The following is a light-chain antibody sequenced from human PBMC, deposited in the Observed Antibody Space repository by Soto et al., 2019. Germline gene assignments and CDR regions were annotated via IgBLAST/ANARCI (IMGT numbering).Light chain of an antibody. CDR3: SSYAGSNIYV. V-gene: IGLV2-8*01. Sequence: QPVLTQPPSASGSPGQSVTISCTGTSSDVGSYNYVSWYQQNPGKAPKLIIYEVSKRPPGVPDRFSGSKSGNTASLSVSGLQAEDDGDYYCSSYAGSNIYVFGTGTKLTVL. CDR2: EVS. CDR1: SSDVGSYNY. J-gene: IGLJ1*01.